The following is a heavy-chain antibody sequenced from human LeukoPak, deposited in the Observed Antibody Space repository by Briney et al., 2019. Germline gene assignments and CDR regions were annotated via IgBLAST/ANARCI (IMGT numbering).Heavy chain of an antibody. CDR3: ARSHDYDSSGYSDDY. J-gene: IGHJ4*02. Sequence: SETLSLTCAVYGGSFSGYYWSWIRQSPQKGLEWIGEINHSGSTNYNPSLKSRVTMSVDTSKSQFSLKLSSMTAADTAVYYCARSHDYDSSGYSDDYWGQGIPVTVSS. D-gene: IGHD3-22*01. CDR2: INHSGST. CDR1: GGSFSGYY. V-gene: IGHV4-34*01.